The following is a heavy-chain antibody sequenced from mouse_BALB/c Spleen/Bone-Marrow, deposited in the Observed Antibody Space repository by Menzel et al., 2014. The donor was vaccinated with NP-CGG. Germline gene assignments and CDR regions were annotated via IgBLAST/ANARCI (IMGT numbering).Heavy chain of an antibody. D-gene: IGHD3-2*01. J-gene: IGHJ2*01. CDR3: ASRDSSGYVPDY. CDR1: GYTFTSYW. Sequence: QVQLQQSGAELVKPGASVKLSCKTSGYTFTSYWIQWVKQRPGQGLGWIGEIFPGTGTTYYNEKFKGKATLTIDTSSSTAYMQLSGLTSEASAVYFCASRDSSGYVPDYWGQGTTLTVSS. V-gene: IGHV1S132*01. CDR2: IFPGTGTT.